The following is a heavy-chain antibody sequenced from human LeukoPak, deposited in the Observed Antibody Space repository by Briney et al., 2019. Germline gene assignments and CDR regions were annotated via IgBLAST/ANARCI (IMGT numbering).Heavy chain of an antibody. CDR2: IYSDGGT. CDR1: GFTVSSDY. J-gene: IGHJ4*02. Sequence: PGGSLRLSCAASGFTVSSDYMSWVRQAPGKGLEWLSVIYSDGGTYYADSVKGRFTISRDNSKNMVYLQMNSLRADDTALYYCTRATWDYWGQGTLVTVSS. V-gene: IGHV3-66*01. CDR3: TRATWDY.